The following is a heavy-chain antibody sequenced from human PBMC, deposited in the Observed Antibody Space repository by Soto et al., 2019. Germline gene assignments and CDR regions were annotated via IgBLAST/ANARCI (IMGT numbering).Heavy chain of an antibody. J-gene: IGHJ6*02. CDR2: IIPIFGTA. V-gene: IGHV1-69*01. D-gene: IGHD6-6*01. Sequence: QVQLMQSGAEVKKPGSSVKVSCKASGGTFSSYAISWVRQAPGQGLEWMGGIIPIFGTANYAQKFQGRVTITADESTSTAYMELSSLRSEDTAVYYCARGPLSSIAARPLGYYYGMDVWGQGTTVTVSS. CDR3: ARGPLSSIAARPLGYYYGMDV. CDR1: GGTFSSYA.